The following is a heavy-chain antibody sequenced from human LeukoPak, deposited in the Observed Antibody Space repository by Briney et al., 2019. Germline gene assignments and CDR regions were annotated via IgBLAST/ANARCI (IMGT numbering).Heavy chain of an antibody. CDR1: RFSFSNYA. V-gene: IGHV3-30*04. CDR3: ARDHYYGSGSYTAFDF. Sequence: PGGSLRLSCAASRFSFSNYAIHWVRQAPGKGLEWVAVISYDGSNKYYADSVEGRFTISRDNSKNTLYLQVNSLRGEDTAVYYCARDHYYGSGSYTAFDFWGQGTLVTVSS. D-gene: IGHD3-10*01. J-gene: IGHJ4*02. CDR2: ISYDGSNK.